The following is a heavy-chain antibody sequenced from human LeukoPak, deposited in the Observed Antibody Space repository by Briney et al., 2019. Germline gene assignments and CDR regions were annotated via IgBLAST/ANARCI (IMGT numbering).Heavy chain of an antibody. Sequence: TGGSLRLSCAASGSTFSNYAMHWVRQAPGKGLEWVAVVSYDGSNKYYADSVKGRFTISRDNSKNTLYLQMNSLRAEDAAIYYCATIGDRRTGEPYRIDYWGQGTLVTVSS. CDR1: GSTFSNYA. CDR2: VSYDGSNK. CDR3: ATIGDRRTGEPYRIDY. D-gene: IGHD7-27*01. V-gene: IGHV3-30-3*01. J-gene: IGHJ4*02.